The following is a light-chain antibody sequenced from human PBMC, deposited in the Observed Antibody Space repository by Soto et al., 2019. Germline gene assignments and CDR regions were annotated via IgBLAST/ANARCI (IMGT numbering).Light chain of an antibody. V-gene: IGKV3-20*01. CDR3: QQYGSSPT. CDR1: QSISRSD. J-gene: IGKJ4*01. Sequence: EIVLTQSPGTESLSPGESATLSCRASQSISRSDLAWYQHRPGQSPRLLIYATSSRATGIPDRFTVGGAGTGFTLTISRLQPEDSAVDYCQQYGSSPTFGGGTKVDIK. CDR2: ATS.